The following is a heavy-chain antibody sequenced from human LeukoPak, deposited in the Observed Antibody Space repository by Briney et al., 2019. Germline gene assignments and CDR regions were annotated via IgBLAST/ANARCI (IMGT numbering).Heavy chain of an antibody. Sequence: GGSLTLSCATSGFTLSNAWMTWVRQAPGKGLEWVANIRPDGSEEYYVASAKGRFTISRDRANNALYLQMSGLSVEDTVVYYCARHFSGGDCSWGRGTLVTVSS. CDR1: GFTLSNAW. V-gene: IGHV3-7*01. D-gene: IGHD2-21*02. J-gene: IGHJ5*02. CDR3: ARHFSGGDCS. CDR2: IRPDGSEE.